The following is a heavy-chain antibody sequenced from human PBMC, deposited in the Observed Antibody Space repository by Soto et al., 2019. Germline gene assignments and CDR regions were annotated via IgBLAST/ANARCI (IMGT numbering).Heavy chain of an antibody. J-gene: IGHJ4*02. CDR3: ARDLAYGDYVDY. D-gene: IGHD4-17*01. CDR2: ISYDGSNK. CDR1: GFTFSSYA. V-gene: IGHV3-30*14. Sequence: QVQLVESGGGVVQPGRSLRLSCAASGFTFSSYAMHWVRQAPGKGLEWVAVISYDGSNKYYADSVKGRFTISRDNSKNTLYLQMNRLRAEDTAVYYCARDLAYGDYVDYWGQGTLVTVSS.